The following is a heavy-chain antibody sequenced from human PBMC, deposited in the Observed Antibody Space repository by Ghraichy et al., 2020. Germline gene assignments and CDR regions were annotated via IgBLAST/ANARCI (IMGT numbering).Heavy chain of an antibody. V-gene: IGHV1-18*01. D-gene: IGHD2-21*02. CDR3: ARDVRSGGYCVLDY. CDR1: GYTFTNYG. J-gene: IGHJ4*02. CDR2: ISAYNGNT. Sequence: ASVKVSCKASGYTFTNYGVSWVRQAPGQGLEWMGWISAYNGNTNSAQKFQGRVTMTTDTSTSTAYMELRSLRSDDTAMYYCARDVRSGGYCVLDYWGQGALVTVSS.